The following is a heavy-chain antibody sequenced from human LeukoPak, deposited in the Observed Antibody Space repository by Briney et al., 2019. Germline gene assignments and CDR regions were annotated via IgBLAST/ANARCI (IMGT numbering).Heavy chain of an antibody. D-gene: IGHD2-15*01. CDR3: ARGGGYCSGRSCFLDAFHI. Sequence: PSQTLSLTCTVSAGSISTYYWSWNRQSPGKGLEWIGYIYYLGSTNYNPSLKSRVPISLDTSNNQFSLKLSSVTAADTAVYYCARGGGYCSGRSCFLDAFHIWGQGTVVTVSS. J-gene: IGHJ3*02. V-gene: IGHV4-59*01. CDR2: IYYLGST. CDR1: AGSISTYY.